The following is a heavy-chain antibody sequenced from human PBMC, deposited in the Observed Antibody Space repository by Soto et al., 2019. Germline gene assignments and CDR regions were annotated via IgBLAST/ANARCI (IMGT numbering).Heavy chain of an antibody. CDR3: VRRMASPDQ. Sequence: EVQLVESGGGLVQPGGSLRLSCTASGFTFSDYEMNLVRQSPGKGLEWVSYITSGGRSIYYADSVKGRFIISRDNAENSLYLQMNSLRPEDTAVYYCVRRMASPDQWGQGTLVTVSS. J-gene: IGHJ4*02. V-gene: IGHV3-48*03. D-gene: IGHD2-15*01. CDR2: ITSGGRSI. CDR1: GFTFSDYE.